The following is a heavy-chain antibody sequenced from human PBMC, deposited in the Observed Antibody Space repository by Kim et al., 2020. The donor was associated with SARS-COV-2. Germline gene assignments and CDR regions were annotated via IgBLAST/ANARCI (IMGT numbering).Heavy chain of an antibody. CDR3: ARDRQRAGTGVDY. Sequence: FALSVKVRITTNPDTSKNQFSQQLNSVTPEDTAVYYCARDRQRAGTGVDYWGQGTLVTVSS. J-gene: IGHJ4*02. D-gene: IGHD6-19*01. V-gene: IGHV6-1*01.